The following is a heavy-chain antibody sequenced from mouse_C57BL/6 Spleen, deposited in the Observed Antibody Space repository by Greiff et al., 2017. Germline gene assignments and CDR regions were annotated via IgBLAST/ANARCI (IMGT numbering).Heavy chain of an antibody. V-gene: IGHV1-50*01. CDR1: GYTFTSYW. Sequence: QVQLQQPGAELVKPGASVKLSCKASGYTFTSYWMQWVKQRPGQGLEWIGEIDPSDSYTNYNQKFKGKATLTVDTSSSTAYMQLSSLTSEDSAVSYCARELRDFDYWGQGTTLTVAS. J-gene: IGHJ2*01. CDR3: ARELRDFDY. D-gene: IGHD3-2*02. CDR2: IDPSDSYT.